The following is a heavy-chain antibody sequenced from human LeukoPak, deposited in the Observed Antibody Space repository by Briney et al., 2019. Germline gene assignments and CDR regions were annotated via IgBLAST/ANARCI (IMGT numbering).Heavy chain of an antibody. J-gene: IGHJ4*02. V-gene: IGHV3-23*01. D-gene: IGHD3-10*01. CDR1: GFTFSSYA. CDR2: ISGSGGST. Sequence: GGSLRLSCAASGFTFSSYAMSWVRQAPGKGLEWVSAISGSGGSTYYADSVKGRFTISRDNSKNTLYLQMNSLRAEDTAVYYCAKNVGSGSYGGIDYWGQGTLATVSS. CDR3: AKNVGSGSYGGIDY.